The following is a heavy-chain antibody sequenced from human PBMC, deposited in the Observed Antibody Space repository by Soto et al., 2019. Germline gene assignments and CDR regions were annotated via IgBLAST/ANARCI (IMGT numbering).Heavy chain of an antibody. D-gene: IGHD1-1*01. CDR3: ARDHPTSYTRRAFDI. J-gene: IGHJ3*02. CDR1: GFTFSSYG. Sequence: QVQLVESGGGVVQPGRSLRLSCAASGFTFSSYGMHWVRQAPGKGLEWVAVIWYDGSNKYYADSVKGRFTISRDNSKNTLYLQMNSLRAEDTAVYYCARDHPTSYTRRAFDIWGQGTMVTVSS. V-gene: IGHV3-33*01. CDR2: IWYDGSNK.